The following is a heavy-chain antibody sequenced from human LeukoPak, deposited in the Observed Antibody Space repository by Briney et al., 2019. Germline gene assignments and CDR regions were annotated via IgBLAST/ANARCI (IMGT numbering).Heavy chain of an antibody. CDR1: GDAISSYH. D-gene: IGHD3-16*01. CDR3: ARVGRGDYVWGSYSFDY. J-gene: IGHJ4*02. V-gene: IGHV4-59*01. Sequence: ETLSLTCTVSGDAISSYHWSWIRQPPGKGLEWIGYISYSGSTSCYPSLKSRVTISVDTSENQFSLKLSSVTASDTAVYYCARVGRGDYVWGSYSFDYWGQGTLVTVSS. CDR2: ISYSGST.